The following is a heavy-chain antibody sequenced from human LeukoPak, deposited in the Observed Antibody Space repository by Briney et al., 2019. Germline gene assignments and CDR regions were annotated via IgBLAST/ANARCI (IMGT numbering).Heavy chain of an antibody. D-gene: IGHD3-3*02. Sequence: PGGSLRLSCAASGFIFIGYGMHWVRQAPGKGPEWVAFIRPDGHNKYYADSVKGRFMISRDNSKNTVDLQMNSLRGDDTAMCYCAKEGAASWDVDVWGKGTTVTVSS. V-gene: IGHV3-30*02. J-gene: IGHJ6*04. CDR3: AKEGAASWDVDV. CDR2: IRPDGHNK. CDR1: GFIFIGYG.